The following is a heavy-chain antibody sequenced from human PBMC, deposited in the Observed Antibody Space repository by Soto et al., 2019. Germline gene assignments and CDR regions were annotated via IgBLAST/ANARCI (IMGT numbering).Heavy chain of an antibody. Sequence: PSETLSLTCTVSGGSISSSSYYWGWIRQPPGKGLEWIGSIYYSGSTYYNPSLKSRVTISVDTSKNQFSLKLSSVTAADTAVYYCARLGTYDILTGYLSLFDYWGQGTLVTVSS. V-gene: IGHV4-39*01. J-gene: IGHJ4*02. D-gene: IGHD3-9*01. CDR1: GGSISSSSYY. CDR2: IYYSGST. CDR3: ARLGTYDILTGYLSLFDY.